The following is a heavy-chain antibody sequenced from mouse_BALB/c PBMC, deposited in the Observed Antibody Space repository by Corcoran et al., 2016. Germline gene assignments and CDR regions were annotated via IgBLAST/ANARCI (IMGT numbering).Heavy chain of an antibody. J-gene: IGHJ4*01. CDR3: ARSLYGNGAMDY. V-gene: IGHV1-26*01. D-gene: IGHD2-1*01. CDR1: GYSFTGYY. Sequence: EVQPQQSGPKLVKPGASVKISCKASGYSFTGYYMHWVKQSHVKSLEWIGRINPYNGATSYNQNFKDKASLTVDKSSSTAYMELHSLTSEDSAVYYCARSLYGNGAMDYWGQGTSVTVSS. CDR2: INPYNGAT.